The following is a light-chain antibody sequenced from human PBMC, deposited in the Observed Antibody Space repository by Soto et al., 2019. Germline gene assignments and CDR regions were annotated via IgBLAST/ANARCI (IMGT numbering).Light chain of an antibody. V-gene: IGLV2-8*01. Sequence: QSALTQPPSASGSPGQSVTISCTGTSSDVGAYKYVSWYQQYPAKAPKLMIYEVSRRPSGVPDRFSGSKSGNTASLTVSGLQAEDEADYYCTSYAGSNIGVFGGGTKLTVL. J-gene: IGLJ3*02. CDR1: SSDVGAYKY. CDR3: TSYAGSNIGV. CDR2: EVS.